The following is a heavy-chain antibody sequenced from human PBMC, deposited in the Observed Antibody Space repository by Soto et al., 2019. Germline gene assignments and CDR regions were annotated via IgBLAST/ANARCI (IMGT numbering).Heavy chain of an antibody. J-gene: IGHJ2*01. V-gene: IGHV3-7*01. Sequence: GGSLRLSCAASGFTFSSYWMSWVRQAPGKGLEWVANIKPDGSEKYYVDSVKGRFTISRDNAKNSLYLQMNSLRAEDTAVYYCVSTTGEFWYFDIWGRGTLVTVSS. CDR2: IKPDGSEK. CDR1: GFTFSSYW. CDR3: VSTTGEFWYFDI. D-gene: IGHD3-10*01.